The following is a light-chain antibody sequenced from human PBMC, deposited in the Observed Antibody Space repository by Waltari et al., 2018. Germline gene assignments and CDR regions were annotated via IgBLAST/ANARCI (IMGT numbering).Light chain of an antibody. Sequence: QPVVPQPTSLSASPGASVRLTCTFRSDISLCPYNIHCYQQKPGSPPRFLLFYYSESVKGQGSGVPSCFSGSKDASANAGILLISDLQSEDEADYYCTTWHNSGWVFGGGTRLAVL. CDR1: SDISLCPYN. J-gene: IGLJ2*01. CDR2: YYSESVK. CDR3: TTWHNSGWV. V-gene: IGLV5-45*01.